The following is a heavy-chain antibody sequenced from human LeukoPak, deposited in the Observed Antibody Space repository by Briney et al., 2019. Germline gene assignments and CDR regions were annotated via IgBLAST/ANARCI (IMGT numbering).Heavy chain of an antibody. Sequence: GSLRLSCAASGFTFTSYVMSWVRQDPGKGLEWVSSISGTGGSTYYADSVKGRFTISRDNSKNTLYLQMNSLRAEDTAVYYCARARVFYDNSGYYFPCDYWGQGTLVTVSS. CDR1: GFTFTSYV. CDR2: ISGTGGST. J-gene: IGHJ4*02. D-gene: IGHD3-22*01. CDR3: ARARVFYDNSGYYFPCDY. V-gene: IGHV3-23*01.